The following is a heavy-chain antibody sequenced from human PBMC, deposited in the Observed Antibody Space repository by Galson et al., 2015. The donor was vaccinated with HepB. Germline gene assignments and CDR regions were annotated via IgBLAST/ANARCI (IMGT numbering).Heavy chain of an antibody. D-gene: IGHD2-2*02. CDR1: GYTFTSYY. J-gene: IGHJ5*02. CDR3: ARRYCSSTSCYRDGWFDT. Sequence: SVKVSCKESGYTFTSYYMHWVRQAPGQGLEWMGIINPSGGSTSYAQKFQGRVTMTRDTSTSTVYMELSSLRSEDTAVYYCARRYCSSTSCYRDGWFDTWGQGTLVTVSS. CDR2: INPSGGST. V-gene: IGHV1-46*01.